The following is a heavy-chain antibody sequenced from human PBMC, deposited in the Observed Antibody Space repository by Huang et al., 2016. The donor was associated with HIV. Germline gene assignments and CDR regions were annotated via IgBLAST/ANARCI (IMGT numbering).Heavy chain of an antibody. D-gene: IGHD3-10*01. CDR1: GGSIRSDNYY. Sequence: QLQLQESGPGLVKPSETLSLTCTVSGGSIRSDNYYWGWIRQPPGKGLEWIGSIYYSGRTYYNPSLKRRVTITVDTSKKHFSLRMRSVTAADTAVYYCARLPGSITMIRGVITDPYWGQGTLVTVSS. CDR3: ARLPGSITMIRGVITDPY. V-gene: IGHV4-39*02. CDR2: IYYSGRT. J-gene: IGHJ4*02.